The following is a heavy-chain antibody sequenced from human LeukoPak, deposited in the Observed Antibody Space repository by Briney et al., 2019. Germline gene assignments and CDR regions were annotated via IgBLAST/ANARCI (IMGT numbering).Heavy chain of an antibody. Sequence: ASVKVSCKASGYTFTSYYMHWVRQAPGQGLEWMGWISAYNGNTNYAQKLQGRVTMTTDTSTSTAYMELRSLRSDDTAVYYCARVRRTRTVTPPGNRNFDYWGQGTLVTVSS. J-gene: IGHJ4*02. CDR1: GYTFTSYY. V-gene: IGHV1-18*04. D-gene: IGHD4-17*01. CDR2: ISAYNGNT. CDR3: ARVRRTRTVTPPGNRNFDY.